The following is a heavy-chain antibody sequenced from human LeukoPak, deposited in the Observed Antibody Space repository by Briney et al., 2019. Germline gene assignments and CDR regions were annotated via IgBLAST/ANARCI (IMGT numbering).Heavy chain of an antibody. D-gene: IGHD3-10*01. CDR3: AKVYGSGSYYNGFDP. J-gene: IGHJ5*02. V-gene: IGHV3-23*01. Sequence: GGTLRLSCAASGFTFSSYGMSWVRQAPGKGLEWVSAISGSGGSTYYADSVKGRFTISRDNSKNTLYLQMNSLRAEDTAVYYCAKVYGSGSYYNGFDPWGQGTLVTVSS. CDR1: GFTFSSYG. CDR2: ISGSGGST.